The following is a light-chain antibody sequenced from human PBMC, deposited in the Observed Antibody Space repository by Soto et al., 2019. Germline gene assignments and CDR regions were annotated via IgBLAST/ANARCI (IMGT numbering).Light chain of an antibody. CDR1: SSDVGAYNY. CDR2: EVS. J-gene: IGLJ2*01. V-gene: IGLV2-14*01. Sequence: QSVLTQPASVSGSPGQSITISCTGTSSDVGAYNYVSWYQQHPGKAPKLMIYEVSNRPSGVSNRFSGSKSGNTASLTISGLQAEDEADFYCSSLTSSSTVVFGGGTKLTV. CDR3: SSLTSSSTVV.